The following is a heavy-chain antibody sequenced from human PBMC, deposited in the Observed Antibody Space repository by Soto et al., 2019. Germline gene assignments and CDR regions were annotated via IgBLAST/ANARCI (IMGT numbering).Heavy chain of an antibody. J-gene: IGHJ4*02. CDR2: IYYSGST. D-gene: IGHD6-19*01. CDR1: GGSISSGDYY. Sequence: SETLSLTCTVSGGSISSGDYYWSWIRQPPGKGLEWIGYIYYSGSTYYNPSLKSRVTISVDTSKNQFSLKLSSVTAADTAVYYCARELSSGWYVDYWGQGTLVTVSS. CDR3: ARELSSGWYVDY. V-gene: IGHV4-30-4*01.